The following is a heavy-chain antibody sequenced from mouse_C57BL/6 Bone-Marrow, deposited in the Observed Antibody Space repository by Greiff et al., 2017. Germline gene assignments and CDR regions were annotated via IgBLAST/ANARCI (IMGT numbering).Heavy chain of an antibody. Sequence: QVQLQQSGPELVKPGASVKISCKASGYAFSSSWMNWVKQRPGKGLERIGRIYPGDGDTNYNGKFKGKATLTADKSSSTAYMQLSSLTSEDSAVYFCARWGVGDYFDYWGQGTTLTVSS. CDR1: GYAFSSSW. D-gene: IGHD1-3*01. CDR3: ARWGVGDYFDY. CDR2: IYPGDGDT. V-gene: IGHV1-82*01. J-gene: IGHJ2*01.